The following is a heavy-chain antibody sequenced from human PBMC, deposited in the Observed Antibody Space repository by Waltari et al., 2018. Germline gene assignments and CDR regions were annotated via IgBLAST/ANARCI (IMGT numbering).Heavy chain of an antibody. CDR3: AKEGGGVTFDI. CDR1: GFTFSNYV. J-gene: IGHJ3*02. CDR2: IYTGGST. Sequence: EVQLLQSGGGLVQPGGSLRISCSGSGFTFSNYVMRGVRQAPGKGLEWVSVIYTGGSTHYADSVKGRFTVSRDNSKSTLYLQMDTLTPEDTAVYYCAKEGGGVTFDIWGQGTMVTVSS. D-gene: IGHD2-8*02. V-gene: IGHV3-23*03.